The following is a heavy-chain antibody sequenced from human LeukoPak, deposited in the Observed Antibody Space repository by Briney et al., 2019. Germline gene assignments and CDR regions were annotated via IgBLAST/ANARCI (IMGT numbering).Heavy chain of an antibody. CDR2: INHSGST. D-gene: IGHD3-10*02. Sequence: PSQTLSLTCAVYGGSFSGYYWSWIRQPPGKGLEWIGEINHSGSTNYNPSLKSRVTISVDTSKNQFSLKLSSVTAADTAVYYCARGRRMFPYWGQGTLVTVSS. CDR1: GGSFSGYY. CDR3: ARGRRMFPY. J-gene: IGHJ4*02. V-gene: IGHV4-34*01.